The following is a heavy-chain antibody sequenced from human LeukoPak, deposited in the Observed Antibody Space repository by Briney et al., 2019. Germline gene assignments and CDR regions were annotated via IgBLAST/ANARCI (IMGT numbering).Heavy chain of an antibody. D-gene: IGHD2-2*01. CDR3: ARDKDAGYFDY. CDR1: GFTVSSNY. J-gene: IGHJ4*02. Sequence: GGSLRLSCAASGFTVSSNYMSWVRQAPGKGLEWVSSISSSSYIYYADSVKGRFTISRDNAKNSLYLQMNSLRAEDTAVYYCARDKDAGYFDYWGQGTLVTVSS. V-gene: IGHV3-69-1*01. CDR2: ISSSSYI.